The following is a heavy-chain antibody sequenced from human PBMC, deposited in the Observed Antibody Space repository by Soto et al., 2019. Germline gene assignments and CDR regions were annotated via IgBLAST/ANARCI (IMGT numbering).Heavy chain of an antibody. CDR2: IYSGGST. CDR1: GFTVSSNY. CDR3: ARDPYDYYGMDV. Sequence: GSLRLSCAASGFTVSSNYMSWVRQAPGKGLEWVSVIYSGGSTYYADSVKGRFTISRDNSKNTLYLQMNSLRAGDTAVYYCARDPYDYYGMDVWGQGTTVTVSS. D-gene: IGHD3-3*01. J-gene: IGHJ6*02. V-gene: IGHV3-53*01.